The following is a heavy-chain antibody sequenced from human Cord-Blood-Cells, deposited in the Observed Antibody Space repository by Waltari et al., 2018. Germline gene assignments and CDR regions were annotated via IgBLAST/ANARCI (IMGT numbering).Heavy chain of an antibody. CDR3: AKDRAFDI. J-gene: IGHJ3*02. V-gene: IGHV3-23*01. CDR1: GFTFSSLA. Sequence: EVPLLESGGCLVQPGGSLRPPCAASGFTFSSLALSWVRQAPWERLEWVSAISGSGGSTYYADSVKGRFTISRDNSKNTLYLQMNSLRAEDTAVYYCAKDRAFDIWGQGTMVTVSS. CDR2: ISGSGGST.